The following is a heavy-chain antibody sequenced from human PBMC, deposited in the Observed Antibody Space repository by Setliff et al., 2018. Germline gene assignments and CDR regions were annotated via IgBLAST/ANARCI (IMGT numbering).Heavy chain of an antibody. V-gene: IGHV4-61*01. J-gene: IGHJ6*02. CDR3: ARDASFGFDV. D-gene: IGHD2-2*01. CDR1: GGPISSATYR. Sequence: SETLSLTCSVSGGPISSATYRWGWIRQPPGKGLEWIGYIYHNGNTNFNPSLKSRVNMSVDTSNNQFVLNLKAVTAADTAVYYCARDASFGFDVWGPGITVTVSS. CDR2: IYHNGNT.